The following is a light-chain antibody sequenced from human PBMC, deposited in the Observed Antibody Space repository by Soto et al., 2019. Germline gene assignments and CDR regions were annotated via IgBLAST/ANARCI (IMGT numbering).Light chain of an antibody. CDR2: GAS. V-gene: IGKV3-20*01. CDR1: QSVNSAF. CDR3: QQYYSSPTT. J-gene: IGKJ4*01. Sequence: DIELTQSPGTLSMSPGERATVSCRASQSVNSAFVAWYQQKVGQAPRLLIYGASSRATGIPDRFRGSGSGTDFTLTISRLEPEDFAVYYCQQYYSSPTTFGGGTKVDI.